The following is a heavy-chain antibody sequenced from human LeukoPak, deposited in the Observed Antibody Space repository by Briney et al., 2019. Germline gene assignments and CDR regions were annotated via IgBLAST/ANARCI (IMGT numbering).Heavy chain of an antibody. CDR3: ARSATLAVAGPGDY. V-gene: IGHV5-10-1*01. J-gene: IGHJ4*02. Sequence: GESLKIPCKGSGYSFTSFWISWVRQIPGKGLEWMGRIDLSDSYTNYSPSFQGHVTISADKSISTAYLQWSSLKASDTAMYYCARSATLAVAGPGDYWGQGTLVTVSS. CDR2: IDLSDSYT. D-gene: IGHD6-19*01. CDR1: GYSFTSFW.